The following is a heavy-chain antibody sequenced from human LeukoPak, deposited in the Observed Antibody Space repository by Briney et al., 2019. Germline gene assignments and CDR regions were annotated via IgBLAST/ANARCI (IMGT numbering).Heavy chain of an antibody. Sequence: SETLSLTCTVSGGSISSSSYYWGWIRQPPGKGLEWIGSTYYSGSTYYNPSLKSRVTISVDTSKNQFSLELSSVTAADTAVYYCARLTGTTVVRYFDWLTYAFDYWGQGTLVTVSS. CDR3: ARLTGTTVVRYFDWLTYAFDY. CDR2: TYYSGST. D-gene: IGHD3-9*01. J-gene: IGHJ4*02. CDR1: GGSISSSSYY. V-gene: IGHV4-39*01.